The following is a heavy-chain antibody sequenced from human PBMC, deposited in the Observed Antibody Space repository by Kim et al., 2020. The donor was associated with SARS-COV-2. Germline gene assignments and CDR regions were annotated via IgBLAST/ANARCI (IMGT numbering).Heavy chain of an antibody. CDR2: IYYSGST. V-gene: IGHV4-59*01. Sequence: SETLSLTCTVSGGSISSYYWSWIRQPPGKGLEWIGYIYYSGSTNYNPSLKSRVTISVDTSKNQFSLKLSSVTAADTAVYYCVRDKMAQQWLGDYYYYYY. J-gene: IGHJ6*03. CDR1: GGSISSYY. CDR3: VRDKMAQQWLGDYYYYYY. D-gene: IGHD5-18*01.